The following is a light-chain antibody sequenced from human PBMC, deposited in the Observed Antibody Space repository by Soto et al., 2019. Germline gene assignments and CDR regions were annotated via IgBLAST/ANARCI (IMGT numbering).Light chain of an antibody. CDR3: QQYGTSPWT. Sequence: EMVLTQSPGTRSLSPGETATLSCRARQSVSSNYLAWYQQKPGQAPRLLTYGPSSRATGISDRFSGSGSGTDCTLTISRLEPEDAAVYYCQQYGTSPWTFGQGTKVEI. J-gene: IGKJ1*01. CDR1: QSVSSNY. CDR2: GPS. V-gene: IGKV3-20*01.